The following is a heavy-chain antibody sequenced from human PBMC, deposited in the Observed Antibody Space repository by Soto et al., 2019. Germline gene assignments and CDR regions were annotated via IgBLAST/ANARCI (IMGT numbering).Heavy chain of an antibody. J-gene: IGHJ6*02. CDR1: GYSFTDYH. V-gene: IGHV1-2*04. Sequence: GASVKVSCKASGYSFTDYHIHWVRQAPGQGLEWLGRINPKSGGTSTAQKFQGWVTMTTDTSISTASMGLTWLTSDDTAIYYCARGDSTDCSNGVCSFFYNHDMDVWG. D-gene: IGHD2-8*01. CDR2: INPKSGGT. CDR3: ARGDSTDCSNGVCSFFYNHDMDV.